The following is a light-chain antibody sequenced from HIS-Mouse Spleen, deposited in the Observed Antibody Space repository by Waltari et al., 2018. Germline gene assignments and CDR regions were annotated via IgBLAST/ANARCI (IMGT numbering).Light chain of an antibody. Sequence: QTVVTQEPSFPVSPGRTATLTCGLSSGSVSTIYYPSWYQQTPGQAPRTLIYSTNTRSSGVPDRFSGSILGNKAALTITGAQADDESDYYCVLYMGSDVVFGGGTKLTVL. CDR1: SGSVSTIYY. V-gene: IGLV8-61*01. J-gene: IGLJ2*01. CDR2: STN. CDR3: VLYMGSDVV.